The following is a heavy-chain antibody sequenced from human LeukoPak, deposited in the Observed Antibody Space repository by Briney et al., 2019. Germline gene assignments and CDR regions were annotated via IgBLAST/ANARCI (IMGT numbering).Heavy chain of an antibody. J-gene: IGHJ4*02. CDR3: ASTYSSGPFDY. CDR2: ISGSGGST. D-gene: IGHD6-19*01. CDR1: GFTFSSYG. Sequence: GGTLRLSCAASGFTFSSYGMSWVRQAPGKGLEWVSAISGSGGSTYYADSVKGRFTISRDNSKNTLYLQMNSLRAEDTAVYYCASTYSSGPFDYWGQGTLVTVSS. V-gene: IGHV3-23*01.